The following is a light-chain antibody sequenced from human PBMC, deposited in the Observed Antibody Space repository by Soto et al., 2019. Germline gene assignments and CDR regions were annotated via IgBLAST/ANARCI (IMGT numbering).Light chain of an antibody. V-gene: IGKV1-39*01. CDR3: QQTYTNPQT. J-gene: IGKJ1*01. CDR2: VAS. Sequence: DIQRTQSPSSLSAAVGDRVTITCRASQTSDTYINWYQQKSGSAPRLLIYVASGLQCGFPSRFSGSGSGKHVVLSIGNFQPKDSATYFCQQTYTNPQTFGQGTKVEIK. CDR1: QTSDTY.